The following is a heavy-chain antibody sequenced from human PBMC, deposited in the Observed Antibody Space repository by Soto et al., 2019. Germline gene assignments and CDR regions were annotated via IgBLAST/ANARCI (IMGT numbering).Heavy chain of an antibody. D-gene: IGHD3-22*01. CDR1: GGSFSGYY. Sequence: LSLTCAVYGGSFSGYYWSWIRQPPGKGLEWIGEINHSGSTNYNPSLKSRVTISVDTSKNQFSLKLSSVTAADTAVYYCARKMPTIIVVVIQNWFDPWGQGTLVTVSS. V-gene: IGHV4-34*01. CDR2: INHSGST. J-gene: IGHJ5*02. CDR3: ARKMPTIIVVVIQNWFDP.